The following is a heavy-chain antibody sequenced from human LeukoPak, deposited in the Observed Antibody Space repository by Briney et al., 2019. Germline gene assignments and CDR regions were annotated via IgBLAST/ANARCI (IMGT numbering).Heavy chain of an antibody. CDR1: GGSINSDY. J-gene: IGHJ2*01. CDR2: IYTSGST. Sequence: SETLSLTCTVSGGSINSDYWSWLRQPAGKGLEWIGRIYTSGSTNYNPSLKSRVTMSVVTSKKQFSLKLSSVTAADTALYYCARQYSSGWYSDWYFDLWGRGTLVTVSS. V-gene: IGHV4-4*07. D-gene: IGHD6-19*01. CDR3: ARQYSSGWYSDWYFDL.